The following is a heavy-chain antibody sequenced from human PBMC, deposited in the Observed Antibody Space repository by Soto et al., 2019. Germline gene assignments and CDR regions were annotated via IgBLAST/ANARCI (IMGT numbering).Heavy chain of an antibody. V-gene: IGHV3-73*01. CDR1: GFTFSGSA. CDR2: IRSKANSYAT. CDR3: TRLKQLVGKYGMDV. Sequence: GGSLRLSCAASGFTFSGSAMHWVRQASGKGLEWVGRIRSKANSYATAYAASVKGRFTISRDDSKNTAYLQMNSLKTEDTAVYYCTRLKQLVGKYGMDVWGQGTTVTAP. J-gene: IGHJ6*02. D-gene: IGHD6-6*01.